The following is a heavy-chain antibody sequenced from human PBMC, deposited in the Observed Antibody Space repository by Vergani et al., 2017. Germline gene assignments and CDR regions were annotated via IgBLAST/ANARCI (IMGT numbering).Heavy chain of an antibody. V-gene: IGHV1-69*17. CDR3: AGSGPTYGRSSGGCCYGIDV. J-gene: IGHJ6*02. D-gene: IGHD6-6*01. CDR2: IIPIFGIA. CDR1: GGTFSSYA. Sequence: QVQLVQSGAEVKKPGSSVKVSCKASGGTFSSYAISWVRQAPGQGLEWMGGIIPIFGIANYAQKFQGRVTITADKSTSTAYMELSSLRSEDTAVYYCAGSGPTYGRSSGGCCYGIDVWGQGTTVTVSS.